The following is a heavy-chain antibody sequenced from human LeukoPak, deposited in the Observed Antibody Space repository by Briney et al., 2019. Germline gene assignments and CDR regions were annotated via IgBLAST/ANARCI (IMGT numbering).Heavy chain of an antibody. CDR3: ARILSSSWYEYFHH. V-gene: IGHV1-46*01. D-gene: IGHD6-19*01. CDR1: GYIFTSSY. CDR2: MNPSDGGT. Sequence: ASVKVSCKASGYIFTSSYMHWVRQAPGQGLEWMGIMNPSDGGTTYAQRFQGRVTLTRDTSTRTFYMELNSLRSEDTAVYYCARILSSSWYEYFHHWGQGTLVTVSS. J-gene: IGHJ1*01.